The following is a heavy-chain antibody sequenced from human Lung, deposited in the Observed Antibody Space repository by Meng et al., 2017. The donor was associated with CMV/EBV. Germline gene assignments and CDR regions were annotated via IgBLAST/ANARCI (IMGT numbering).Heavy chain of an antibody. Sequence: SVKVSXKASGYTFSNYDIIWVRQASGQGLEWVGWMNPNRGNTAYAQKFQGRVTMTRGTSTSIAYMELSSLRSGDTAVYYCARGQVQCSTINCHDYRFSGMDVWGQGTTVTVSS. CDR3: ARGQVQCSTINCHDYRFSGMDV. CDR2: MNPNRGNT. V-gene: IGHV1-8*01. D-gene: IGHD2/OR15-2a*01. J-gene: IGHJ6*02. CDR1: GYTFSNYD.